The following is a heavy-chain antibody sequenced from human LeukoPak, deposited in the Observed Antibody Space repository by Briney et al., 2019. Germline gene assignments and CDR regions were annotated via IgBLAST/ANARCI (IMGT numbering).Heavy chain of an antibody. V-gene: IGHV5-51*01. CDR3: AKDSSDYYFDY. J-gene: IGHJ4*02. Sequence: GESLKISCKGSGYSFTSYWIGWVRQMPGKGLEWMGIIYPGDSDTRYSPSFQGQVTISADKSISTAYLQWNSLRPDDTAVYYCAKDSSDYYFDYWGQGTLVTVSS. CDR1: GYSFTSYW. CDR2: IYPGDSDT. D-gene: IGHD3-22*01.